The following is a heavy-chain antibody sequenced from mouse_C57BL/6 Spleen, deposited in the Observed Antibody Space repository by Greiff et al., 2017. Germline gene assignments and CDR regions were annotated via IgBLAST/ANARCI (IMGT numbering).Heavy chain of an antibody. Sequence: QVQLKQSGPGLVQPSQSLSITCTVSGFSLTSYGVHWVRQSPGKGLEWLGVIWRGGSTDYNAAFISRLSISKDNSKSQVFFKMNSLQADDTAIYYCARNNYYGSSYRYVDVWGTGTTVTVSS. D-gene: IGHD1-1*01. V-gene: IGHV2-2*01. CDR2: IWRGGST. J-gene: IGHJ1*03. CDR3: ARNNYYGSSYRYVDV. CDR1: GFSLTSYG.